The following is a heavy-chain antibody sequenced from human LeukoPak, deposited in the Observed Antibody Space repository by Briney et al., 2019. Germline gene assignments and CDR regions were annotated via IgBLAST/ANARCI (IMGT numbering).Heavy chain of an antibody. D-gene: IGHD6-13*01. CDR1: GGSISSGSYY. J-gene: IGHJ4*02. V-gene: IGHV4-61*01. CDR2: IYYRGST. Sequence: TSETLSLTCTVSGGSISSGSYYWSWIRQPPGKGLEWIGYIYYRGSTNYNPSLKSRVTISVDTSKNQFSLKLSSVTAADTAVYYCARRPYSSSWSQAREFDYWGQGTLVTVSS. CDR3: ARRPYSSSWSQAREFDY.